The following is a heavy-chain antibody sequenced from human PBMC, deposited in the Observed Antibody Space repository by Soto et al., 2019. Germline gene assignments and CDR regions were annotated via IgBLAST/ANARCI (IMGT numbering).Heavy chain of an antibody. Sequence: GGSLRLSCAASGFTFSSYGMHWVRQAPGKGLEWVAIVWYDGSNKYYADSVKGRFTISRDNSKNTLYLQMDSLTVEDTAVYYCAKDKLASTSRPGYNDYWGQGTLVTVS. J-gene: IGHJ4*02. CDR3: AKDKLASTSRPGYNDY. CDR1: GFTFSSYG. CDR2: VWYDGSNK. V-gene: IGHV3-33*06. D-gene: IGHD5-18*01.